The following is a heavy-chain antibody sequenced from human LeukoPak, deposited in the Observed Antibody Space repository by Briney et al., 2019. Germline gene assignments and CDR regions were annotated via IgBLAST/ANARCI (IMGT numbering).Heavy chain of an antibody. D-gene: IGHD5-18*01. Sequence: SETLSLTCTVSGGSISSSSYYWGWIRQPPGKGLEWIGSIYYSGSTYYNPSLKSRVTISVDTSKNQFSLKLSSVTAADTAVYYCARDRRYSYASGMDVWGQGTTVTVSS. J-gene: IGHJ6*02. CDR1: GGSISSSSYY. CDR3: ARDRRYSYASGMDV. V-gene: IGHV4-39*07. CDR2: IYYSGST.